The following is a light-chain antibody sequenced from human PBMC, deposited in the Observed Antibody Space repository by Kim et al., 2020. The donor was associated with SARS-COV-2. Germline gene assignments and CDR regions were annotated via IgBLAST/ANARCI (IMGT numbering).Light chain of an antibody. Sequence: EIVMTQSPATLSVSPGERATLSCRASQRLNSNLAWYQQKPGQAPRLLIYAASTRATGIPARFSGSGTATEFTLTISSLRSEDFAVYYCQQYNDWPTFCQGTKVDIK. CDR3: QQYNDWPT. CDR1: QRLNSN. V-gene: IGKV3-15*01. CDR2: AAS. J-gene: IGKJ1*01.